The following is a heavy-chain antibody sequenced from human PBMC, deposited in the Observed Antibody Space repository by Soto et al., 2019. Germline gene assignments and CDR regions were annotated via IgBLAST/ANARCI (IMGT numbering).Heavy chain of an antibody. CDR3: ARDSYSSSSPFYYYYGMDF. Sequence: ASVKVSCKAFGYTFTSYGISWGRQAPGQGLEWMGWISAYNGNTNYAQKLQGRATMTTDTSTSTAYMELRSLRSDDTAVYYCARDSYSSSSPFYYYYGMDFWGQGTMVTVSS. CDR1: GYTFTSYG. D-gene: IGHD6-6*01. CDR2: ISAYNGNT. V-gene: IGHV1-18*04. J-gene: IGHJ6*02.